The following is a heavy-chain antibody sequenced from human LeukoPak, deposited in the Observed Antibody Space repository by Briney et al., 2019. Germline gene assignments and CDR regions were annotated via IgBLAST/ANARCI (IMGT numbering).Heavy chain of an antibody. V-gene: IGHV4-39*01. D-gene: IGHD3-10*01. CDR1: GGSVSSSSYY. CDR2: IYYSGST. Sequence: SETLSLTCTVCGGSVSSSSYYWGWIRQPPGKGLEWIGTIYYSGSTYYNPSLKSRVTISVDTSKNQFSLKLSSVTAADTAVYYCATSHRKRINYYGSGSYYDPWGQGTLVTVSS. CDR3: ATSHRKRINYYGSGSYYDP. J-gene: IGHJ4*02.